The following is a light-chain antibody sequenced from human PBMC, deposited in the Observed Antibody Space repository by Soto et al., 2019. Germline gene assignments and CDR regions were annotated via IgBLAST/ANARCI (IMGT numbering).Light chain of an antibody. J-gene: IGLJ2*01. CDR2: ENN. CDR1: STNIGAGYD. Sequence: QSVLTQPPSVSGAPGQRVTISCTGSSTNIGAGYDVHWYQQPPGKGPELLIFENNKRPSGVPDRFSGSKSGTSASLAITGLLPEDEADYYCQSYDSGLSVVFGGGTKLTVL. V-gene: IGLV1-40*01. CDR3: QSYDSGLSVV.